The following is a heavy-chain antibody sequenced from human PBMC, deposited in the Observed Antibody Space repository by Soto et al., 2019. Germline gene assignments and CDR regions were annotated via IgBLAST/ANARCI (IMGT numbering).Heavy chain of an antibody. Sequence: QVQLVQSGAEVKKPGASVKVSCKASGYTFTGYYIHWVRQAPGQGLEWMGWISPDSGDTKCAQKFKGRVTMTRDTSISTANRELSSLISDDTAVYYCARALKSGGGYWGQGTLVTVSS. J-gene: IGHJ4*02. CDR1: GYTFTGYY. CDR3: ARALKSGGGY. D-gene: IGHD3-10*01. CDR2: ISPDSGDT. V-gene: IGHV1-2*02.